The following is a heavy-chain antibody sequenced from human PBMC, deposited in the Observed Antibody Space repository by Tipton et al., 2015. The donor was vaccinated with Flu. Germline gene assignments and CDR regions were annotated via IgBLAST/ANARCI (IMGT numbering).Heavy chain of an antibody. Sequence: GLVKPSQILSLTCTVSDDSIRRGDYYWSWIRQPPGKGLEWIGYIQYTGSTYYNPSLKSRLTMSIDTSKNQFSLKLSSVTAADTGVYYCARRGVWDGMGVWGQGTTVTVSS. D-gene: IGHD3-10*01. CDR2: IQYTGST. V-gene: IGHV4-30-4*01. CDR3: ARRGVWDGMGV. CDR1: DDSIRRGDYY. J-gene: IGHJ6*02.